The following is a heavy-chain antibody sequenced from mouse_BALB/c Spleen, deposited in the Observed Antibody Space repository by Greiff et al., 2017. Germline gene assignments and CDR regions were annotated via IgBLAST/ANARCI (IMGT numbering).Heavy chain of an antibody. CDR2: ISYSGST. Sequence: DVKLVESGPGLVKPSQSLSLTCTVTGYSITSDYAWNWIRQFPGNKLEWMGYISYSGSTSYNPSLKSRISITRDTSKNQFFLQLNSVTTEDTATYYCARSNPPPYYAMDYWGQGTSVTVSS. V-gene: IGHV3-2*02. CDR3: ARSNPPPYYAMDY. D-gene: IGHD4-1*01. CDR1: GYSITSDYA. J-gene: IGHJ4*01.